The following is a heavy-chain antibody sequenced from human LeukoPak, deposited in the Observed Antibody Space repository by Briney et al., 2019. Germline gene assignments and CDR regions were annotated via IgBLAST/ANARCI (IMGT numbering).Heavy chain of an antibody. V-gene: IGHV1-2*02. CDR3: ARESSGWYYY. CDR1: GYTFTDYY. J-gene: IGHJ4*02. CDR2: VNPNSGGT. Sequence: ASVKVSCKASGYTFTDYYLHWVRQAPGQGLEWMGWVNPNSGGTNYAQKFQGRVTMTRDTSISTAYMELSRLRSDDTAVYYCARESSGWYYYWGQGTLVTVSS. D-gene: IGHD6-19*01.